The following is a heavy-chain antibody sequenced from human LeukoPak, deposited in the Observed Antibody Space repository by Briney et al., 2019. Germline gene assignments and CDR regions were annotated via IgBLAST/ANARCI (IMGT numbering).Heavy chain of an antibody. CDR2: IYTSGST. V-gene: IGHV4-61*02. J-gene: IGHJ6*03. D-gene: IGHD2-21*02. CDR3: ASCGGDCYDYYYYMDV. CDR1: GGSISSGSYY. Sequence: SETLSLTCTVSGGSISSGSYYWSWIRQPAGKGLEWIGRIYTSGSTNYNPSLKSRVTISVDTSKNQFSLKLSSVTAADTAVYYCASCGGDCYDYYYYMDVWGKGTTVTISS.